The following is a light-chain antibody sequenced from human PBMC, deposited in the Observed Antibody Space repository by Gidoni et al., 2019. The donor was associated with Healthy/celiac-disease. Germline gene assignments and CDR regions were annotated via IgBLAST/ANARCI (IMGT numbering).Light chain of an antibody. V-gene: IGLV2-8*01. CDR2: EVS. CDR3: SSYAGSNNLV. Sequence: QSALTQPPSASGSPGQSVTISCTGTSSDVGDYNYVSWYQHHPGKASNLMIYEVSKRPSGVPDRFSGSKSGNTASLTVSGLQAEDEADYYCSSYAGSNNLVFGGGTKLTVL. J-gene: IGLJ2*01. CDR1: SSDVGDYNY.